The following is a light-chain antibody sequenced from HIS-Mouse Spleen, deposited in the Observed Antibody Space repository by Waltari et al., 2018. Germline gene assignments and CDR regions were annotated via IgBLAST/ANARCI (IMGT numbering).Light chain of an antibody. J-gene: IGKJ4*01. CDR2: DAS. CDR1: QDLSTY. CDR3: QQYDNLPPLT. V-gene: IGKV1-33*01. Sequence: DIQMTQSPSSLSASVGDRVTITCQASQDLSTYLNWYQQKPGKAPKLLIYDASNLETGVPSRFSGSGSGTDFTFTISSLQPEDIATYYCQQYDNLPPLTFGGGTKVEIK.